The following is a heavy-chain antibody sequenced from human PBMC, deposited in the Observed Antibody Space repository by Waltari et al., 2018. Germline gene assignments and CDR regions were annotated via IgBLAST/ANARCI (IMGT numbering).Heavy chain of an antibody. CDR1: GSTLGSYS. CDR2: IISTSSSS. CDR3: ARETSKRFDY. V-gene: IGHV3-48*04. J-gene: IGHJ4*02. Sequence: VQLVESGGALVQPGDTLRLACAASGSTLGSYSMSWVRQAPGKGLEWISYIISTSSSSDYADSVKGRFTISRDNAKNSLYLQMDNLRTEDTAVYYCARETSKRFDYWGQGALGTVSS.